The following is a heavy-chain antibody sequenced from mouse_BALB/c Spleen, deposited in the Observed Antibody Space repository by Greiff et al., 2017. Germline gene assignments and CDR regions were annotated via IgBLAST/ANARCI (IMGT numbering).Heavy chain of an antibody. D-gene: IGHD1-1*02. CDR3: ARENYYYFDY. V-gene: IGHV2-9*02. CDR1: GFSLTSYG. Sequence: VKLVESGPGLVAPSQSLSITCTVSGFSLTSYGVHWVRQPPGKGLEWLGVIWAGGSTNYNSALMSRLSISKDNSKSQVFLKMNSLQTDDTAMYYCARENYYYFDYWGQGTTLTVSS. CDR2: IWAGGST. J-gene: IGHJ2*01.